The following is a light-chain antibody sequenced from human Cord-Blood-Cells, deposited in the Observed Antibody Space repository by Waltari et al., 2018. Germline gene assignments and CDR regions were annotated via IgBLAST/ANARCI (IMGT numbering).Light chain of an antibody. CDR1: SSDVGGYHY. V-gene: IGLV2-14*01. CDR3: SSYTSSSTVV. CDR2: DVT. Sequence: QSALTQPASVYGSPGQAITISCTGTSSDVGGYHYVYCYQLHPGKAPKLMNYDVTSRPAGISNRFSGSKSGNTASLTISGLQAEDEADYYCSSYTSSSTVVFGGGTKLTVL. J-gene: IGLJ2*01.